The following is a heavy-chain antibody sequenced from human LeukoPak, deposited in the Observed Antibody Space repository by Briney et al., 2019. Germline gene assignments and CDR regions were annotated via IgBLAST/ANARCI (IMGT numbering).Heavy chain of an antibody. CDR1: GFTISNYW. V-gene: IGHV3-7*01. D-gene: IGHD3-3*01. CDR3: ARDLREWVGGPNFDY. CDR2: IKQDRNDK. Sequence: GGSLRLSCEASGFTISNYWMSWVRQAPGKGLEWVANIKQDRNDKYYVDSVKGRFTTSSDNAKNSLYLQMNSLRAEDTAVYYCARDLREWVGGPNFDYWGQGTLVTVSS. J-gene: IGHJ4*02.